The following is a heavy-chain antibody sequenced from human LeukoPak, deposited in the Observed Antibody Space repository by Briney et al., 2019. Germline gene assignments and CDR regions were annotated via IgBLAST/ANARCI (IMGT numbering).Heavy chain of an antibody. Sequence: SETLSLTCAVYGGSFSGYYWSWIRQPPGKGLEWIGEINHSGSTNYNLSLKSRVTISVDTSKNQFSLKLSSVTAADTAVYYCAHSSSWYDWFDPWGQGTLVTVSS. J-gene: IGHJ5*02. D-gene: IGHD6-13*01. V-gene: IGHV4-34*01. CDR3: AHSSSWYDWFDP. CDR1: GGSFSGYY. CDR2: INHSGST.